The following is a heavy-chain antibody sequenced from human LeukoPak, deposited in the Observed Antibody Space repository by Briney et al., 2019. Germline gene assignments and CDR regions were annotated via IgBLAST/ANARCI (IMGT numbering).Heavy chain of an antibody. J-gene: IGHJ4*02. CDR3: AREALGYCSGGSCYPSSNRDSAFDY. CDR1: RGTFSSYA. CDR2: IIPIFGTA. V-gene: IGHV1-69*05. Sequence: SSVKVSCKASRGTFSSYAISWVRQAPGQGLEWMGRIIPIFGTANYAQKFQGRVTTTTDESTSTAYMELSSLRSVDTAVYYCAREALGYCSGGSCYPSSNRDSAFDYWGQGTLVTVSS. D-gene: IGHD2-15*01.